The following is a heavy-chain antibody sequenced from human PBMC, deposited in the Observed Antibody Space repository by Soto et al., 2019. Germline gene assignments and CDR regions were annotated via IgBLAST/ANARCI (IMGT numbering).Heavy chain of an antibody. CDR3: ARLVYDTRLNYMYFDF. CDR2: IFRDGTA. Sequence: SETLSLTCAVSGVSLTSGNWWTWVRQSPQRGLEYIGEIFRDGTANYYPSFERRVAMSVDTSRNQFSLKLTSVTAADTAVYFCARLVYDTRLNYMYFDFWGPGTLVTVSS. D-gene: IGHD3-10*01. J-gene: IGHJ4*02. CDR1: GVSLTSGNW. V-gene: IGHV4-4*02.